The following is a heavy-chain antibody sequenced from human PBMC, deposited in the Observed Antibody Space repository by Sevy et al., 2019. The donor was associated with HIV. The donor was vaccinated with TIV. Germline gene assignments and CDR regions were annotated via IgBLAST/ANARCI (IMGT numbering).Heavy chain of an antibody. CDR2: ISGSGGST. V-gene: IGHV3-23*01. Sequence: GGSLRLSCAASGFTFSSYAMSWVRQALGKGLEWVSAISGSGGSTYYADSVKGRFTISRDNSKNTLYLQMNSLRAEDTAVYYCAKDLSFHRTMIVVVLDYWGQGTLVTVSS. CDR1: GFTFSSYA. CDR3: AKDLSFHRTMIVVVLDY. J-gene: IGHJ4*02. D-gene: IGHD3-22*01.